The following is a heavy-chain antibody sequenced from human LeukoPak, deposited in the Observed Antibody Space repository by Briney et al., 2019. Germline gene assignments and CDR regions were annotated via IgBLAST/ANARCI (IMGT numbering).Heavy chain of an antibody. V-gene: IGHV3-33*01. CDR3: ARPQGPYYDILTGSDWFDP. CDR2: IWYDGSNK. Sequence: GRSLRLSCAASGFTFSSYGMHWVRQAPGKGLEWVAVIWYDGSNKYYADSMKGRFTISRDNSKNTLYLQMNSLRAEDTAVYYCARPQGPYYDILTGSDWFDPWGQGTLVTVSS. D-gene: IGHD3-9*01. CDR1: GFTFSSYG. J-gene: IGHJ5*02.